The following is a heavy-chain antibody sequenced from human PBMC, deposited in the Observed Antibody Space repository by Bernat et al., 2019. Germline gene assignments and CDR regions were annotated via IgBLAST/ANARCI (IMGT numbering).Heavy chain of an antibody. D-gene: IGHD3-16*01. Sequence: EVRLVESGGGLTQPGGSLRLSCIVSGFTVSNNYVSWVRQAPGKGLEWVSVFYSGGSTYHADSVKGRFTIAVDNSKNTLYLQMNSLTVEDTAVYYCAKGGGIWGYGMDVWGQGTTVIVSS. V-gene: IGHV3-53*01. CDR2: FYSGGST. J-gene: IGHJ6*02. CDR1: GFTVSNNY. CDR3: AKGGGIWGYGMDV.